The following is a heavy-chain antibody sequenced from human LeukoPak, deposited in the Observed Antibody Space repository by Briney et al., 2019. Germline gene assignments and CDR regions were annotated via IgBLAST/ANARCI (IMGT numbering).Heavy chain of an antibody. D-gene: IGHD6-19*01. CDR3: ARGRSGRLY. J-gene: IGHJ4*02. CDR1: GGSISSYY. CDR2: IYYSGST. V-gene: IGHV4-59*01. Sequence: SETLSLTRTVSGGSISSYYWSWIRQPPGKGLEWIGYIYYSGSTTYNPSLKSRVTISVDTSKNQFSLKLSSVTAADTAVYYCARGRSGRLYWGQGALVTVSS.